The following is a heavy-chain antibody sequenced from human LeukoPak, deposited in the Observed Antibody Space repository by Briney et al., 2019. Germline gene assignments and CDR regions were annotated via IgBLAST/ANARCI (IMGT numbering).Heavy chain of an antibody. CDR1: GFTFSDYY. D-gene: IGHD2-2*01. CDR2: ISSSGSTI. V-gene: IGHV3-11*01. CDR3: AKGQVVPAAWGVFDY. Sequence: GGSLRLSCAASGFTFSDYYMSWIRQAPGKGLEWVSYISSSGSTIYYADSVKGRFTISRDNAKNSLYLQMNSLRAEDTALYYCAKGQVVPAAWGVFDYWGQGTLVTVSS. J-gene: IGHJ4*02.